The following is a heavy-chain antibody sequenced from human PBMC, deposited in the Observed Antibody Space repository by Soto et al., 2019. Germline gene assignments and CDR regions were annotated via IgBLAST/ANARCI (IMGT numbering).Heavy chain of an antibody. V-gene: IGHV4-39*01. J-gene: IGHJ6*02. D-gene: IGHD5-18*01. CDR2: IYYSGST. CDR1: GFSISSSSYY. Sequence: SETLSLTCTVSGFSISSSSYYWVWIRQPPGKGLEWIGSIYYSGSTYYNPSLKSRVTISVDTSKNQFSLKLSSVTAADTTVYYCACIFSGGYGYGFYYYGMDVWGQGTTVTVSS. CDR3: ACIFSGGYGYGFYYYGMDV.